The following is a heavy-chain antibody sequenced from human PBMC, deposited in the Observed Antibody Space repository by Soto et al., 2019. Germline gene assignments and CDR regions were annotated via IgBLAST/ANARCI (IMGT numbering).Heavy chain of an antibody. CDR2: VSTNGGTS. CDR3: VKDRAPRDGYKTQPGA. Sequence: RGGSLRLSCSASGFTFRIYAMLWVPQAPGKGMEYVSAVSTNGGTSYYADSVKGRFTNSRDNSSNTLYLQRNSLRPEDTAVYYCVKDRAPRDGYKTQPGAWGLGTLVTVSS. J-gene: IGHJ5*02. D-gene: IGHD5-12*01. V-gene: IGHV3-64D*06. CDR1: GFTFRIYA.